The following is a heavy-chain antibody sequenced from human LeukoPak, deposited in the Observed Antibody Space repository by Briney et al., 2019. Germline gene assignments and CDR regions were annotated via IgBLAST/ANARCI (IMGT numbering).Heavy chain of an antibody. CDR2: VYYSGST. D-gene: IGHD3-22*01. J-gene: IGHJ4*02. V-gene: IGHV4-59*01. CDR3: ARVGDDTSQHLDY. CDR1: GGSLSTYD. Sequence: SETLSLTCTDSGGSLSTYDWSGIRQPPGKGLEWIGYVYYSGSTNYNPSLKSRVTISVDTSKNQFSLKLSSVTAADTAVYYCARVGDDTSQHLDYWGQGTLVTVSS.